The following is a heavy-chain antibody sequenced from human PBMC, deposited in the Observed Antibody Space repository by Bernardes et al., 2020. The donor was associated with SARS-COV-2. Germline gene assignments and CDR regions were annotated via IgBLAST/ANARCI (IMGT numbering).Heavy chain of an antibody. Sequence: SETLSLTCTVSGGSISSYYWSWIRQPAGKGLEWIGRIYTSGSTNYNPSLKSRVTMSVDTSKNQFSLKLSSVTAADTAVYYCARDMDCSSTSCYAMDVWGKGTTVTVSS. CDR2: IYTSGST. D-gene: IGHD2-2*01. CDR1: GGSISSYY. J-gene: IGHJ6*03. V-gene: IGHV4-4*07. CDR3: ARDMDCSSTSCYAMDV.